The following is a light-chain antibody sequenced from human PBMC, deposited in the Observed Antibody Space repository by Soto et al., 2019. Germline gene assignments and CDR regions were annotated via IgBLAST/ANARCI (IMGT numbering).Light chain of an antibody. CDR3: QRYNNWPPT. J-gene: IGKJ1*01. CDR2: GAS. V-gene: IGKV3-15*01. Sequence: EIVMTQSPATLSVSPGERATLSCRASQSVSSNLAWYQQKPGQAPRLLIYGASTRATGIPARFSGSGSGTEYTLTISSPQSEDFAVYYCQRYNNWPPTFGQGTKVEIK. CDR1: QSVSSN.